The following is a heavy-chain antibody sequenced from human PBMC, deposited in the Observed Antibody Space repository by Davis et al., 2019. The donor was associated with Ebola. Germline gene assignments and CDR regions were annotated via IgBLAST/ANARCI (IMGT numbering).Heavy chain of an antibody. CDR3: ARGSSKYSSSSPENDY. CDR1: GFTFSTYT. D-gene: IGHD6-6*01. V-gene: IGHV3-48*04. Sequence: GESLKISCAASGFTFSTYTMNWVRQAPGKGLEWISYISSGSSTIYYADSVKGRFTISRDNAKNTLYLQMNSLRAEDTAVYYCARGSSKYSSSSPENDYWGQGTLVTVSS. J-gene: IGHJ4*02. CDR2: ISSGSSTI.